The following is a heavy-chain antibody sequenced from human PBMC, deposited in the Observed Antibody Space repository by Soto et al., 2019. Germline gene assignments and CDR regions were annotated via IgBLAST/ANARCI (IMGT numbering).Heavy chain of an antibody. V-gene: IGHV1-69*01. D-gene: IGHD6-6*01. CDR1: GGTFSSYA. CDR2: IIPIFGTA. J-gene: IGHJ3*02. Sequence: QVQLVQSGAEVKKPGSSVKVSCKASGGTFSSYAISWVRQAPGQGLEWMGGIIPIFGTANYAQKFQGRVTITADEATSTAYMELRSLSSEHTAVYYRARRRYSSSSPASDIWVQGTMVTVSS. CDR3: ARRRYSSSSPASDI.